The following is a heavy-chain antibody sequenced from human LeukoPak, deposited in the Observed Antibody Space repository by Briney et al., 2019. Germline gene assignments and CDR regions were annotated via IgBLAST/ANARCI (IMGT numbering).Heavy chain of an antibody. Sequence: PGESLKISCKGSGYSFTSYWIGWVRQMPGKGLEWMGIIYPGDSDTRYSPSFQGQVTISADKSISTAYLQWSSLKASDTAMYYCARHGPDYGSGTAFDIWGQGTMVTVSS. D-gene: IGHD3-10*01. CDR1: GYSFTSYW. CDR3: ARHGPDYGSGTAFDI. V-gene: IGHV5-51*01. J-gene: IGHJ3*02. CDR2: IYPGDSDT.